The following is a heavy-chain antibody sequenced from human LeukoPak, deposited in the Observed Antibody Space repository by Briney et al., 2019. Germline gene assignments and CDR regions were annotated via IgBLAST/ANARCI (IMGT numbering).Heavy chain of an antibody. CDR2: IKEDGSEK. CDR3: VRDGRPLDY. D-gene: IGHD1-1*01. Sequence: GGSLRLSCAASGFTFSGSWMSWVRQAPGKWLEWVANIKEDGSEKYYVDSVRGRFSISRDNAKNSLYFQMNSLRAEDTAVYYCVRDGRPLDYWGQGTLVTVSS. V-gene: IGHV3-7*01. CDR1: GFTFSGSW. J-gene: IGHJ4*02.